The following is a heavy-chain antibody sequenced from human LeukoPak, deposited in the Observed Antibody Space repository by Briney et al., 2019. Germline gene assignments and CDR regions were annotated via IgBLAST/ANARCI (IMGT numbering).Heavy chain of an antibody. J-gene: IGHJ4*02. D-gene: IGHD3-16*02. CDR1: GFTFSSYT. CDR3: STSLKVVVDY. CDR2: ISSGGSYI. Sequence: PGGSLRLSCAASGFTFSSYTVNWVRQAPGKGLEWVSSISSGGSYIYYADSVKGRFTISRDNAKNSLYLQMNSLRAEDTAVYYCSTSLKVVVDYWAREPLVTVSS. V-gene: IGHV3-21*01.